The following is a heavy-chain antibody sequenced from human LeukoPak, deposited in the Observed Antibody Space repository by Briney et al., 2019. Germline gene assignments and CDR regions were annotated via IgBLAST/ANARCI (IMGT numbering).Heavy chain of an antibody. J-gene: IGHJ4*02. V-gene: IGHV3-23*01. CDR2: ITTSDGNT. Sequence: GGSLRLSCAASGFTFSSYTMSWVRQAPGKGLEWVSTITTSDGNTYYADSVKGRFTVSRDNSKNTLYLQMNSLKTEDTAVYHCTRDRGAYNLYDYWGQGTLVTVSS. CDR3: TRDRGAYNLYDY. CDR1: GFTFSSYT. D-gene: IGHD1-1*01.